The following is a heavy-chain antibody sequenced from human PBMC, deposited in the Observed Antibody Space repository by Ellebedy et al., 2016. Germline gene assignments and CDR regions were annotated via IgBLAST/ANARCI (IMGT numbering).Heavy chain of an antibody. CDR2: INHSGST. J-gene: IGHJ4*02. CDR1: GGSFSDYH. Sequence: GSLRLSCAASGGSFSDYHWTWIRQPPGKGLEWIGEINHSGSTNYNPSLKSRVTLSIDTPKNQFSLTVSYVTAADTAVYYCARARNLAARLLDSWGLGTLVTVSS. V-gene: IGHV4-34*01. CDR3: ARARNLAARLLDS. D-gene: IGHD6-6*01.